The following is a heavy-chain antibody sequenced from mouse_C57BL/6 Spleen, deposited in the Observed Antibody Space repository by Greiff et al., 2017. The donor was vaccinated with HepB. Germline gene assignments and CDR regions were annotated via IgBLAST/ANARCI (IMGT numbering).Heavy chain of an antibody. CDR1: GYTFTDYN. D-gene: IGHD1-1*01. J-gene: IGHJ1*03. Sequence: EVQVVESGPELVKPGASVKIPCKASGYTFTDYNMDWVKQSHGKSLEWIGDINPNNGGTIYNQKFKGKATLTVDKSSSTAYMELRSLTSEDTAVYYCERRENYYGSSPYWYFDVWGTGTTVTVSS. V-gene: IGHV1-18*01. CDR2: INPNNGGT. CDR3: ERRENYYGSSPYWYFDV.